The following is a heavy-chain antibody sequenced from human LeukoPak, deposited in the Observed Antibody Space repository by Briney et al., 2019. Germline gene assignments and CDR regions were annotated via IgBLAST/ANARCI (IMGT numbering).Heavy chain of an antibody. CDR3: AKGGAIVVVTAPHMDV. CDR2: INHSGST. D-gene: IGHD2-21*02. J-gene: IGHJ6*03. V-gene: IGHV4-34*01. Sequence: SETLSLTCAVYGGSFSGYYWSWIRQPPGKGLEWIGEINHSGSTNYNPSLKSRVTISVDTSKNQFSLKLSSVTAADTAVYYCAKGGAIVVVTAPHMDVWGKGNTVTVSS. CDR1: GGSFSGYY.